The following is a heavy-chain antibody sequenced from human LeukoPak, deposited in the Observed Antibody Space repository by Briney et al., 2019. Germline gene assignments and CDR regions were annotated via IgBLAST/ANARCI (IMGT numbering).Heavy chain of an antibody. CDR3: AREGGTVPDY. Sequence: PSETLSLTCTVSGGSINSYYWNWIRQPPGKGLEWIGYIYYSGSTNYNPSLRSRVTISPDTSKKQFSLKLSSVTAADTAIYYCAREGGTVPDYWGQGTLVTVSS. J-gene: IGHJ4*02. CDR2: IYYSGST. D-gene: IGHD4-17*01. CDR1: GGSINSYY. V-gene: IGHV4-59*01.